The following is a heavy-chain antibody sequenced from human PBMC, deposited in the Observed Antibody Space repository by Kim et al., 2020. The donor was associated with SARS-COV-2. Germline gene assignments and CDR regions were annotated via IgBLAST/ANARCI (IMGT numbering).Heavy chain of an antibody. J-gene: IGHJ4*02. V-gene: IGHV3-11*01. Sequence: GGSLRLSCEASGFIFSDYYMSWIRQAPGKGLEWVAHISSSGSDFYYGNSVKGRFTISRDIASNSLFLHMDSLRADDTAVYYCARTTYFDYWGQGTLVTVSS. CDR1: GFIFSDYY. CDR3: ARTTYFDY. CDR2: ISSSGSDF. D-gene: IGHD4-4*01.